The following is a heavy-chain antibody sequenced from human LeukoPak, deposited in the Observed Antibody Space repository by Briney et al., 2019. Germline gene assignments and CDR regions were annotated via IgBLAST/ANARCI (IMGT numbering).Heavy chain of an antibody. D-gene: IGHD3-16*02. CDR3: ARGQYDYVWGSYRYTGFDP. CDR2: INHSGST. J-gene: IGHJ5*02. Sequence: SETLSLTCAVYGGSFSGYYWSWIRQPPGKGLEWIGEINHSGSTNYNPSLKSRVTISADTSKNQFSLKLSSVTAADTAVYYCARGQYDYVWGSYRYTGFDPWGQGTLVTVSS. V-gene: IGHV4-34*01. CDR1: GGSFSGYY.